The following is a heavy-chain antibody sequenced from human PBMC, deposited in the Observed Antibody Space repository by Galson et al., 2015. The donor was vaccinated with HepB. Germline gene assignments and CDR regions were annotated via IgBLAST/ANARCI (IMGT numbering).Heavy chain of an antibody. J-gene: IGHJ4*02. D-gene: IGHD4-23*01. CDR3: ARDRATVEYYFDY. V-gene: IGHV3-30*04. Sequence: SLRLSCAASGFLFSSYAIHWVRQAPGKGLEWVAVISYGGGNKYYADSVKGRFTISRDNSKNTLYLQMNSLRAEDTAVYYCARDRATVEYYFDYWGQGTLVTVSS. CDR2: ISYGGGNK. CDR1: GFLFSSYA.